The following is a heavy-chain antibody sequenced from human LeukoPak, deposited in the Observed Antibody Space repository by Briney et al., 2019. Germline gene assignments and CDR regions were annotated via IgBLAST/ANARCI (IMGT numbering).Heavy chain of an antibody. CDR2: FYHSENT. CDR1: GYSISSGHD. J-gene: IGHJ5*02. D-gene: IGHD2-15*01. V-gene: IGHV4-38-2*02. Sequence: SETLSLTCTVSGYSISSGHDWGWIRQPPGKGLECIGSFYHSENTYYIRSLKSRITISVDTSKNQFSLELTSVPAADTAVYYCTRRPYCSGGSCYGTGAWFDPWGQGTLVTVSS. CDR3: TRRPYCSGGSCYGTGAWFDP.